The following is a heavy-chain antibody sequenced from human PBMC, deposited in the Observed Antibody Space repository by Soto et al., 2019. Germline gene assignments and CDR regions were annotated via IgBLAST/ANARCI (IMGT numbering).Heavy chain of an antibody. CDR3: ARDQNWDDVVWWFDH. D-gene: IGHD1-1*01. V-gene: IGHV1-46*03. Sequence: ASVKVSCKAIGYSFTSHYMHWVRQAPGQGLEWMGTIYPGGVNIGYAQKFKGRVTMTKDTSTSTVYMELNSLTSEDTAVYYCARDQNWDDVVWWFDHWGQATLVTVA. J-gene: IGHJ5*02. CDR1: GYSFTSHY. CDR2: IYPGGVNI.